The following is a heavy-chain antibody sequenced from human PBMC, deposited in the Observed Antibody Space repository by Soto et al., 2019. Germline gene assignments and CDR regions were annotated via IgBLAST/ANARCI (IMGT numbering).Heavy chain of an antibody. D-gene: IGHD4-17*01. J-gene: IGHJ4*02. V-gene: IGHV1-46*02. Sequence: QVQLMQSGAEVRKPGASVRLSCETSGYNFNQYYIHWVRQAPGQGLEWMGIIKLRGGTTEYAHKFRGRVTVTGDTSTSTAYMELRSLRSEDTAIYFCARGPDDSDVPRWDYWGQGTLVTVSS. CDR2: IKLRGGTT. CDR1: GYNFNQYY. CDR3: ARGPDDSDVPRWDY.